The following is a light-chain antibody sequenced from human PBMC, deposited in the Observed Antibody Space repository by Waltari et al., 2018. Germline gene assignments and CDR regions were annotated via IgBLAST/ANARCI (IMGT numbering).Light chain of an antibody. CDR2: EDY. Sequence: NFMLTQPLSVSESPGKTVTISCTRSRGSIASSFVQWYQQRPGGVPTLLIYEDYERPSGVPDRFSGSIDTSSNSASLNISGLKTDDEAAYFCQSSDGDNVNVFGGGTTLTVL. CDR1: RGSIASSF. V-gene: IGLV6-57*03. CDR3: QSSDGDNVNV. J-gene: IGLJ2*01.